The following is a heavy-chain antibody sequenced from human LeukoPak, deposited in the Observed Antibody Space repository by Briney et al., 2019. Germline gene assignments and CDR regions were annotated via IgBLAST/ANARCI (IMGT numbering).Heavy chain of an antibody. CDR1: GGSITSYY. CDR2: IYSNENT. D-gene: IGHD2-15*01. CDR3: ARGGTTPYYFDD. Sequence: SETLSLTCTVSGGSITSYYWSWIRQPAGKGLEWIGRIYSNENTNYNPSLKSRVTMSVDTSKNQLSLKLSSVTAADTAVYYCARGGTTPYYFDDWGQGTLVTVSS. V-gene: IGHV4-4*07. J-gene: IGHJ4*02.